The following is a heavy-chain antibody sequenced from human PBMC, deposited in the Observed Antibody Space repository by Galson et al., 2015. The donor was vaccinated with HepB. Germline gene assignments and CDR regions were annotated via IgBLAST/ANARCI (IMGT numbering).Heavy chain of an antibody. CDR1: GFTFSSYA. Sequence: SLRLSCAASGFTFSSYAMSWVRQAPGKGLEWVSAISGSGGSTYCADSVKGRFTISRDNSKNTLYLQMNSLRAEDTAVYYCAKDLATVVTPVPEGAFDIWGQGTMVTVSS. CDR3: AKDLATVVTPVPEGAFDI. V-gene: IGHV3-23*01. D-gene: IGHD4-23*01. CDR2: ISGSGGST. J-gene: IGHJ3*02.